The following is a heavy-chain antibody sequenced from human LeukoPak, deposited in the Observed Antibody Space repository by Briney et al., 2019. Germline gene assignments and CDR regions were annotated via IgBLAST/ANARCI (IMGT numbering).Heavy chain of an antibody. CDR2: IIPIFGTA. Sequence: VKVSCKASGGTFSSYAISWVRQAPGQGLEWMGGIIPIFGTANYAQKFQGRVTITADKSTSTAYMELSSLRSEDTAAYYCARALSQAYCGGDCSDAFDIWGQGTMVTVSS. V-gene: IGHV1-69*13. J-gene: IGHJ3*02. CDR1: GGTFSSYA. D-gene: IGHD2-21*02. CDR3: ARALSQAYCGGDCSDAFDI.